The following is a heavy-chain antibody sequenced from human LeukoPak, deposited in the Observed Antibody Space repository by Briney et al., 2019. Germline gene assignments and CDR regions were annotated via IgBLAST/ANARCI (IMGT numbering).Heavy chain of an antibody. CDR1: GFIFSGSA. Sequence: GGSLTLSCAASGFIFSGSAMNWVRQAPGKGLEWVSSINGVSSHIYYADSVKGRFTIYRDNAKNSLYLQMNSLRAEDTAVYYCATDRSSIAVRPHWGQGTLVTVSS. V-gene: IGHV3-21*01. J-gene: IGHJ4*02. CDR2: INGVSSHI. CDR3: ATDRSSIAVRPH. D-gene: IGHD6-6*01.